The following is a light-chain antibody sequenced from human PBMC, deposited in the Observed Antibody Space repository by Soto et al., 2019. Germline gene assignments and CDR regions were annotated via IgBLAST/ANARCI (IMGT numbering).Light chain of an antibody. CDR1: HTVGTT. J-gene: IGKJ4*01. CDR2: DTY. V-gene: IGKV3-15*01. Sequence: IELTQSPAALSVCPGERATLSCWASHTVGTTLNWYQQKPGQAPRLLIYDTYIRATGVPARFSGSGSGTEFALTIASLQSEDFGVYYCQRFNRWPLAFGGGTKVDIK. CDR3: QRFNRWPLA.